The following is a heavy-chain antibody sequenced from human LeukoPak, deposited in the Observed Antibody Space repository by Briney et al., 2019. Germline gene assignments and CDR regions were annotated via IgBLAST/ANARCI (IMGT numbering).Heavy chain of an antibody. CDR3: ARAPTTVTTFVY. CDR2: INSDGSSI. V-gene: IGHV3-74*01. D-gene: IGHD4-17*01. CDR1: GFTFSSYW. J-gene: IGHJ4*02. Sequence: GGSLRLSCAASGFTFSSYWMHWVRQAPGKGLVWVSRINSDGSSITYADSVKGRFTISRDDAKNTLYLQMNSLRAEDTAMYYCARAPTTVTTFVYWGQGTLVTVSS.